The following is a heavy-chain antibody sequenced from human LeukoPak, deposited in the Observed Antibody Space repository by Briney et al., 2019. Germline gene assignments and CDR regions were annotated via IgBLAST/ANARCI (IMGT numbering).Heavy chain of an antibody. CDR2: IAHHGNNK. CDR3: AKDGSWSCTD. Sequence: GGSLRLSCGASGFTFSSSAMHWVRQDPGKGLEWVAYIAHHGNNKYYADSVKGRFTISRDNSKGSLYLQMNSLRADDTAVYYCAKDGSWSCTDWGQGTLVTLSS. V-gene: IGHV3-30*02. CDR1: GFTFSSSA. D-gene: IGHD2-8*02. J-gene: IGHJ4*02.